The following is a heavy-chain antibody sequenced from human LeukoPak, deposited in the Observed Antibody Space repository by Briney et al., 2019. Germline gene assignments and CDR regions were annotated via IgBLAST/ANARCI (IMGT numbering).Heavy chain of an antibody. J-gene: IGHJ4*02. Sequence: GGSLRLSCAASGFPFSSYSMNWVRQAPGKGLEWVPYISNSASTIYYADSVTGRFTISRDNAKKSLYLQMNSLRDEDTAVYYCARDPVATSRFDYWGQGTLVTVSS. CDR2: ISNSASTI. D-gene: IGHD5-12*01. CDR3: ARDPVATSRFDY. V-gene: IGHV3-48*02. CDR1: GFPFSSYS.